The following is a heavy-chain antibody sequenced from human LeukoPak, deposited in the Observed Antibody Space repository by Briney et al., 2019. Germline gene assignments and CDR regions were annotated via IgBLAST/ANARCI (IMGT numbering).Heavy chain of an antibody. D-gene: IGHD6-13*01. J-gene: IGHJ6*03. CDR3: ARLGSSWYVYYYYYMDV. Sequence: PSETLSLTCTVSGGSISSYYWSWIRQPPGKGLEWIGYIYYSGSTNYNPSLKSRVTISVDTSKNQFSLKLSSVTAADTAVYYCARLGSSWYVYYYYYMDVWGKGTTVTASS. CDR1: GGSISSYY. V-gene: IGHV4-59*01. CDR2: IYYSGST.